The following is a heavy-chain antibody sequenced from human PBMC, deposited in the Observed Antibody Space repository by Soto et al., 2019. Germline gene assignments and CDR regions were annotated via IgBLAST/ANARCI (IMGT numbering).Heavy chain of an antibody. Sequence: QVQLVESGGGVVQPGRSLRLSCAASGFTFSSYGMHWVRQAPGKGLEWVAVIWYDGSNKYYADSVKGRFTISRDNSKNTLYLQMHSLRAEDTAVYYCARTNSSGFYFEYWGQGTLVTVSS. CDR2: IWYDGSNK. J-gene: IGHJ4*02. D-gene: IGHD6-19*01. CDR3: ARTNSSGFYFEY. CDR1: GFTFSSYG. V-gene: IGHV3-33*01.